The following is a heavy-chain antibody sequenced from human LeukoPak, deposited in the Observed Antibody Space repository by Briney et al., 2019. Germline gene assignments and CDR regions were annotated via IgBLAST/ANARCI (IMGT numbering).Heavy chain of an antibody. Sequence: GGSLRLSCAASGFTFSSYSMNWVRQAPGKGLEWVAYISGNDHYIYYADSVKGRFTISRDNAKNSLYMQMNSLRADDTAVYYCARVWGDYAYFNSWGQGTLVTVSS. CDR1: GFTFSSYS. J-gene: IGHJ4*02. CDR2: ISGNDHYI. D-gene: IGHD4-17*01. CDR3: ARVWGDYAYFNS. V-gene: IGHV3-21*01.